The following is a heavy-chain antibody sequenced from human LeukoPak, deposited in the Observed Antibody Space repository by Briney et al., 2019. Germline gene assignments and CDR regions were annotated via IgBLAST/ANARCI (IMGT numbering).Heavy chain of an antibody. Sequence: ASVKVSCKASGYTSINYGITWVRQAPGQGLEWMGWISAYNGNTNYAQKFQGRVTMTTDTSSSTAYMELRSLRSDDTAVYYCARWDYYDSRTFDIWGQGTMVTVSS. V-gene: IGHV1-18*01. D-gene: IGHD3-22*01. CDR3: ARWDYYDSRTFDI. CDR2: ISAYNGNT. J-gene: IGHJ3*02. CDR1: GYTSINYG.